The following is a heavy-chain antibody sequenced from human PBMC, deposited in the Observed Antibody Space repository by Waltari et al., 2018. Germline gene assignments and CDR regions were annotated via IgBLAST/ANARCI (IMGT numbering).Heavy chain of an antibody. CDR2: INHSGST. CDR3: ARSIAVASGDGYFDY. D-gene: IGHD6-19*01. J-gene: IGHJ4*02. CDR1: GGSFSGYY. V-gene: IGHV4-34*01. Sequence: QVQLQQWGAGLLKPSETLSLTCAVYGGSFSGYYWSWIRQPPGKGLEWIGEINHSGSTNYNPSLKSRVTISVDTSKNQFSLKLSSVTAADTAVYYCARSIAVASGDGYFDYWGQGTLVTVSS.